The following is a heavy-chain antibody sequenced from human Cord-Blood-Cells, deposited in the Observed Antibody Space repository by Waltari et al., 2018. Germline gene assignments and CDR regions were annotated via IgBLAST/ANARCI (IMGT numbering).Heavy chain of an antibody. D-gene: IGHD3-3*01. CDR1: GGSFSGNY. V-gene: IGHV4-34*01. CDR3: ARVLRFLEWLFDY. J-gene: IGHJ4*02. CDR2: INHSGST. Sequence: QVQLQQWGAGLLKPSETLSLTCAVYGGSFSGNYWSWIRQPPGKGLEWIGEINHSGSTNYNPSLKSRVTISVDTSKNQFSLKLSSVTAADTAVYYCARVLRFLEWLFDYWGQGTLVTVSS.